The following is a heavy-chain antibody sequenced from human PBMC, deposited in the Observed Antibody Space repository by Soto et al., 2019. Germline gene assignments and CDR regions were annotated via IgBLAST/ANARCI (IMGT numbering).Heavy chain of an antibody. CDR3: ARGRLVATTADYYLDY. CDR2: IDAGNGKP. V-gene: IGHV1-3*01. D-gene: IGHD5-12*01. CDR1: GYDFTKFA. J-gene: IGHJ4*02. Sequence: QVQFVQSGAEVKKPGASVRVSCKASGYDFTKFAIYWVRQAPGQRLAWMGWIDAGNGKPKYSQNFQGRVTITRDTSASTAYMELSSLISEDMAVYYCARGRLVATTADYYLDYWCQGTLVTVSS.